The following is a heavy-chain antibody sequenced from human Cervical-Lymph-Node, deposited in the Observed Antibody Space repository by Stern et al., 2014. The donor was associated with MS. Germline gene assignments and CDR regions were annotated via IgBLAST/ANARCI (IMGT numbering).Heavy chain of an antibody. D-gene: IGHD3-22*01. Sequence: CKTSGYIFSHFWIGWVRQMPGKGLEWVGIIYPADSDTTYSPSFQGQVTISADVSISTAYLQWSSLKASDTAMYYCVRRRDSDSYDTFDIWGQGTMLTVSS. CDR3: VRRRDSDSYDTFDI. CDR2: IYPADSDT. CDR1: GYIFSHFW. J-gene: IGHJ3*02. V-gene: IGHV5-51*01.